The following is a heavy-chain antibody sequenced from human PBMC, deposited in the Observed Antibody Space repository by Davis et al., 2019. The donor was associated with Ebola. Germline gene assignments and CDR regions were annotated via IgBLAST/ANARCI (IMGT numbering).Heavy chain of an antibody. Sequence: GESLKISCVASGFTFSDYWMSWVRQAPGKGLEWVANIKQDGSEKYYVDSVKGRFTISRDNAKKSLYLQMNSLRADDTAVYYCARDLAQEIIGWYFDLWGRGTLITVSS. J-gene: IGHJ2*01. CDR2: IKQDGSEK. D-gene: IGHD3-16*01. CDR1: GFTFSDYW. CDR3: ARDLAQEIIGWYFDL. V-gene: IGHV3-7*01.